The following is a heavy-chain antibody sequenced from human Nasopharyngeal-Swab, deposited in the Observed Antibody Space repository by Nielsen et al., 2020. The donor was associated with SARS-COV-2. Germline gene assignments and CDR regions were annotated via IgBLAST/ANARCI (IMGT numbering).Heavy chain of an antibody. CDR2: IKQDGSEK. V-gene: IGHV3-7*04. CDR3: ARSYYGAYYYGMDV. CDR1: GFTFSSYW. J-gene: IGHJ6*02. D-gene: IGHD4-17*01. Sequence: GGSLRLSCAASGFTFSSYWMSWVRQAPGKGLEWVANIKQDGSEKYYVDSVKGRFTISRDNAKNSLYLQMNSLGAEDTAVYYCARSYYGAYYYGMDVWGQGTTVTVSS.